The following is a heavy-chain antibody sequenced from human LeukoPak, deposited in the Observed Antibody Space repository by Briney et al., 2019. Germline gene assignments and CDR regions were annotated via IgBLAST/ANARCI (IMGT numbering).Heavy chain of an antibody. CDR3: ARGYFNFDY. D-gene: IGHD2/OR15-2a*01. J-gene: IGHJ4*02. CDR2: ISSSSTTI. CDR1: GFTFSSYS. Sequence: GGSPRLSCAASGFTFSSYSMNWVRQAPGKGLEWVSYISSSSTTIYYVDSVKGRFTISRDNAKNSLYLQMNSLRAEDTAVYYCARGYFNFDYWGQGTLVTVSS. V-gene: IGHV3-48*01.